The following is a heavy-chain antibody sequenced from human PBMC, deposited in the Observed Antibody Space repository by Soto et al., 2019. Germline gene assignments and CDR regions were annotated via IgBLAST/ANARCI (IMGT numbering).Heavy chain of an antibody. Sequence: SETLSLTCTVSGGSISSSSYYWGWIRQPPGKGLEWIGSIYYSGSTYYNPSLKSRVTISVDTSKNQFSLKLSSVTAADTAVYYCARHLGYCTNGVCYNFDYWGQGTLVTVSX. CDR1: GGSISSSSYY. CDR3: ARHLGYCTNGVCYNFDY. V-gene: IGHV4-39*01. J-gene: IGHJ4*02. CDR2: IYYSGST. D-gene: IGHD2-8*01.